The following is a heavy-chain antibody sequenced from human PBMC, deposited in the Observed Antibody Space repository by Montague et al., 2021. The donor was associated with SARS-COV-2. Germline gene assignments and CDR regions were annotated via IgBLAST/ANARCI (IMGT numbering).Heavy chain of an antibody. D-gene: IGHD3-22*01. J-gene: IGHJ4*02. CDR1: GGSFSGYY. Sequence: SETLSLTCAVYGGSFSGYYWSWIRQPPGEGLEWIGEINHSGSTNYNPSLKSRVTISVDTSKNQFSLKLSSVTAADTAVYYCARNPWYYYDSSGYYLDYWGQGTLVTVSS. V-gene: IGHV4-34*01. CDR2: INHSGST. CDR3: ARNPWYYYDSSGYYLDY.